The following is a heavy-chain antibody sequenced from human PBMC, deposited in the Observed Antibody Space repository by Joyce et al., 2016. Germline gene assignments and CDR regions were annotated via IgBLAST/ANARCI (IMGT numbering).Heavy chain of an antibody. J-gene: IGHJ3*02. V-gene: IGHV3-33*01. D-gene: IGHD3-3*01. CDR1: GFTFRGYG. Sequence: QVQLVESGGGVVQPGRSLRLSCAASGFTFRGYGMHWVRQAPGKGLEWVAVIWYDGSNKYYADSIKGRFTISRDNYKNTLYLQMDSLRAEDTAVYYCARGVLEWFGAFDIWGQGTMVTVSS. CDR2: IWYDGSNK. CDR3: ARGVLEWFGAFDI.